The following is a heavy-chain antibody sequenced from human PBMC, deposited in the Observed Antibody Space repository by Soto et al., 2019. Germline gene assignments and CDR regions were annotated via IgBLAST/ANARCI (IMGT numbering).Heavy chain of an antibody. V-gene: IGHV4-59*11. CDR1: GDSISSLY. CDR3: AGLRGTNWFDP. D-gene: IGHD3-10*01. Sequence: PSETLSLTCTVSGDSISSLYWSWIRQPPGKGLEWIGYINYSGSTNYSPSLKSRVTISVDTSKNHFSLKLSSVTAADTAVYYCAGLRGTNWFDPWGQGTLVTVSS. CDR2: INYSGST. J-gene: IGHJ5*02.